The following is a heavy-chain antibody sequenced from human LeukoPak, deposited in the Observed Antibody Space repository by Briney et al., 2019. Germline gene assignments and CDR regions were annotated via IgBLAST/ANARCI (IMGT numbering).Heavy chain of an antibody. CDR1: GFSFSSYG. J-gene: IGHJ6*03. Sequence: PGGSLRLSCAASGFSFSSYGMSWVRQAPGKGLEWVSGISGSGGSTDYADSVKGRFTISRDNSKNTLYLQMNSLRVEDTAVYYCARXIAGYSSSVPYYYYYYMDVWGKGATVTVSS. V-gene: IGHV3-23*01. CDR3: ARXIAGYSSSVPYYYYYYMDV. D-gene: IGHD6-6*01. CDR2: ISGSGGST.